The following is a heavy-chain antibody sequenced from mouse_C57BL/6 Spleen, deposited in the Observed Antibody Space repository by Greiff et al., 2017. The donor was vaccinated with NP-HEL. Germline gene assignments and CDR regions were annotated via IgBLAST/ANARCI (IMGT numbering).Heavy chain of an antibody. D-gene: IGHD2-1*01. CDR3: TRKEYGNYEAWFAY. V-gene: IGHV1-15*01. CDR1: GYTFTDYE. CDR2: IDPETGGT. Sequence: QVQLQQSGAELVRPGASVTLSCKASGYTFTDYEMHWVKQTPVHGLEWIGAIDPETGGTAYNQKFKGKAILTADKSSSTAYMELRSLTSEDSAVYYGTRKEYGNYEAWFAYWGQGTLVTVSA. J-gene: IGHJ3*01.